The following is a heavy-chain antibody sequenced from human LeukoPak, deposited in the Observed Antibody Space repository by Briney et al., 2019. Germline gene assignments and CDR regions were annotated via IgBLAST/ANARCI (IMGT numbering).Heavy chain of an antibody. CDR3: TTDQGRYCSSTSCYVFDY. CDR1: GFTFSNAW. D-gene: IGHD2-2*01. J-gene: IGHJ4*02. Sequence: GGSLRLSCAASGFTFSNAWMSWVRQAPGKGLEWVGRIKSKTDGGTTDYAAPVKGRFTISRDDSENTLYLQMNSLKTEDTAVYYCTTDQGRYCSSTSCYVFDYWGQGTLVTVSS. CDR2: IKSKTDGGTT. V-gene: IGHV3-15*01.